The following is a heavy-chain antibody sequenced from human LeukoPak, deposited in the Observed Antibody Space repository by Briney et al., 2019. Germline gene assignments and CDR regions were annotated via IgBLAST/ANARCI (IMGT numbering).Heavy chain of an antibody. CDR1: GGSISSSSYY. J-gene: IGHJ6*03. V-gene: IGHV4-39*07. Sequence: SETLSLTCTVSGGSISSSSYYWGWIRQPPGKGLEWIGSISYSGRTYYNPSLKSRVTMSVDTSKNQFSLKLSSVTAADTAVYYCATTESGYYYMDVWGKGTTVTVSS. CDR3: ATTESGYYYMDV. CDR2: ISYSGRT.